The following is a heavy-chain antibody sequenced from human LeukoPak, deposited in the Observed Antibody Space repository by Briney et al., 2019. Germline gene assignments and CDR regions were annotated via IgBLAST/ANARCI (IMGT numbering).Heavy chain of an antibody. CDR2: SRNKADSYTT. D-gene: IGHD4-23*01. V-gene: IGHV3-72*01. CDR1: GFTFSDHY. J-gene: IGHJ4*02. Sequence: GGSLKLSRAVSGFTFSDHYMDWVRQAPGKRLEWVGRSRNKADSYTTEYAASVKGRFTISRDDSKKSLYLQMNYLKTEDTAVYYCARGGLYGGSSAFDFWGQGTLVTVSS. CDR3: ARGGLYGGSSAFDF.